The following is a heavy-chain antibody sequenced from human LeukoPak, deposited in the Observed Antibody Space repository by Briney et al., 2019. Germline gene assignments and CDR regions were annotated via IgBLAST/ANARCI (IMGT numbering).Heavy chain of an antibody. D-gene: IGHD3-16*02. CDR1: GGSFSGYY. Sequence: SETLSLTCAVYGGSFSGYYWSWIRQPPGKGLEWIGETNHSGSTNYNPSLKSRVTISVDTSKNQFSLKLSSVTAAGTAVYYCARRRIDYDYFGGSYRSSYYFDYWGQGTLVTVSS. CDR3: ARRRIDYDYFGGSYRSSYYFDY. J-gene: IGHJ4*02. V-gene: IGHV4-34*01. CDR2: TNHSGST.